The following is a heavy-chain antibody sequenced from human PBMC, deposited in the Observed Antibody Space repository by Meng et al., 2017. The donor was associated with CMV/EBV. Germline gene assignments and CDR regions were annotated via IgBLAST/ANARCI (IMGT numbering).Heavy chain of an antibody. CDR1: GGTFSSYT. V-gene: IGHV1-69*02. CDR3: ASSDWNNLGY. J-gene: IGHJ4*02. Sequence: SVKVSCKASGGTFSSYTISWVRQPPGQGLEWMGRIIPILCIANYAQKFQGRVTLTADKSTSTAYMELSSLGSEDTAVYYCASSDWNNLGYWGQGTLGTVSS. CDR2: IIPILCIA. D-gene: IGHD1/OR15-1a*01.